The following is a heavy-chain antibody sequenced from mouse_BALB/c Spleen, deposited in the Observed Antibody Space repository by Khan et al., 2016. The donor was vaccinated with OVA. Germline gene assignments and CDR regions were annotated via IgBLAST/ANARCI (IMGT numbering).Heavy chain of an antibody. CDR1: GYTFNDYA. D-gene: IGHD2-2*01. CDR3: ARPGEDGYEDY. Sequence: QVQLQQSGPELVRPGVSVKISCKGSGYTFNDYAMYWVKQSHAKRREWSGIISTYSGSTNYNQKLKGKVTMTVDKSSSAAYMERGRLTGADSDIYEGARPGEDGYEDYCGKGTARTVSS. CDR2: ISTYSGST. J-gene: IGHJ2*01. V-gene: IGHV1S137*01.